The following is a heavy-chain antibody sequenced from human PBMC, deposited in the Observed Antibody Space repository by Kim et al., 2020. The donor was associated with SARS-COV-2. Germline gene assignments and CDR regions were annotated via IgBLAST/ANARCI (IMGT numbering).Heavy chain of an antibody. V-gene: IGHV1-8*01. J-gene: IGHJ6*02. Sequence: NPNSGNTGYAQKFQGRVTMTRNTSISTAYMELSSLRSEDTAVYYCARLTDVWGQGTTVTVSS. CDR2: NPNSGNT. CDR3: ARLTDV.